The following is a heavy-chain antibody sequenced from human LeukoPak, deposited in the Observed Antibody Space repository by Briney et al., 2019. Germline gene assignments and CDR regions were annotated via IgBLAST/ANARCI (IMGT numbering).Heavy chain of an antibody. Sequence: PSETLSLTCTVSGGSISSSSYYWGWIRQPPGKGLEWIGSIYYSGSTYYNPSLKSRVTISVDTSKNQFSLKLSSVTAADTAVYYCARVSDGRAFDYWGQGTLVTVSS. CDR3: ARVSDGRAFDY. D-gene: IGHD1-26*01. J-gene: IGHJ4*02. CDR1: GGSISSSSYY. CDR2: IYYSGST. V-gene: IGHV4-39*07.